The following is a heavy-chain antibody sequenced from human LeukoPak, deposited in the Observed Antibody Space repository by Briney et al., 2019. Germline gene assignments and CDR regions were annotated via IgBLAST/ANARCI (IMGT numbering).Heavy chain of an antibody. CDR2: IYHSGST. V-gene: IGHV4-30-2*01. Sequence: SETLSLTCTVSGGSISSGGYYWSWIRQPPGKGLEWIGYIYHSGSTYYSPSLKSRVTISVDRSKNQFSLKLSSVTATDTAVYYCARYSNYGDYFDYWGQGTLVTVSS. D-gene: IGHD4-4*01. CDR3: ARYSNYGDYFDY. CDR1: GGSISSGGYY. J-gene: IGHJ4*02.